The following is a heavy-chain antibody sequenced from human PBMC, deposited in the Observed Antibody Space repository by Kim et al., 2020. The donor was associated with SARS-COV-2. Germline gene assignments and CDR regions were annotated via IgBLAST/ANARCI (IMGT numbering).Heavy chain of an antibody. V-gene: IGHV3-74*01. Sequence: GGSLRLSCAGSGFTFGSYWMHWVRQAPGKGLVWVSRIKTDGTTTLYADSVKGRFTISRDNAKNTLYLQMNSLRVEDTAVYYCTREGSTSADYYYGLDVWGQGTTVSVS. CDR1: GFTFGSYW. J-gene: IGHJ6*02. D-gene: IGHD2-2*01. CDR3: TREGSTSADYYYGLDV. CDR2: IKTDGTTT.